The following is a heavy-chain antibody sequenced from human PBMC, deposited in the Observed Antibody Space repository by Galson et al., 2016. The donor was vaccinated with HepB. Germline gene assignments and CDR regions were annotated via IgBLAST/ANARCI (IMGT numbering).Heavy chain of an antibody. Sequence: SLRLSCAASGFAFSSHWMHWVRQDLGKGLVWVSRINSDGTISNYADSVKGRFTISRDNAKNTLYLQTNSLRAEDTDVYFCVRYHTVGPTTAYNWSYPWGRGTLVTVSS. CDR2: INSDGTIS. CDR1: GFAFSSHW. CDR3: VRYHTVGPTTAYNWSYP. D-gene: IGHD1-26*01. V-gene: IGHV3-74*01. J-gene: IGHJ5*02.